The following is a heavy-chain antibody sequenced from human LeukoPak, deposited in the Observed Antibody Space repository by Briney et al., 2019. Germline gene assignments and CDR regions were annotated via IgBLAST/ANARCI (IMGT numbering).Heavy chain of an antibody. CDR1: GYTFTSYH. J-gene: IGHJ3*02. D-gene: IGHD3-3*01. CDR2: MNPNSGNT. CDR3: ASRFLEWASDAFDI. Sequence: GASVKVSCKASGYTFTSYHINWVRQATGQGLEWMGWMNPNSGNTGYAQKFQGRVTITRNTSISTAYMELSSLRSEDTAVYYCASRFLEWASDAFDIWGQGTMVTVSS. V-gene: IGHV1-8*03.